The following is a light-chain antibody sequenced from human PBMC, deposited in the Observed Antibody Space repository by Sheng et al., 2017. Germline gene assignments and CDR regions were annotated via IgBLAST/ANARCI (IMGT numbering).Light chain of an antibody. J-gene: IGLJ3*02. CDR1: KLGDMY. Sequence: SFDLTQPPSLSVSPGRTASVSCSGDKLGDMYVCWYQHKPGQSPVLVIFQDTKRPSGIPERFSGSKSGDTATLTISETQVMDEADYYCQAWDTSTAWVFGGGTKVTVL. CDR3: QAWDTSTAWV. V-gene: IGLV3-1*01. CDR2: QDT.